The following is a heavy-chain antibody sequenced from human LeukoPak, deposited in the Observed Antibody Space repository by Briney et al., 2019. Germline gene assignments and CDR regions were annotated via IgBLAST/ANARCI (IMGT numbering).Heavy chain of an antibody. CDR1: GFTFSSYS. D-gene: IGHD6-19*01. V-gene: IGHV3-21*04. J-gene: IGHJ3*02. CDR3: AKARSSGWYRPTATNDAFDI. CDR2: ISSSSSYI. Sequence: GGSLRLSCAASGFTFSSYSMNWVRQAPGKGLGWVSSISSSSSYIYYADSVKGRLTISRDNAKNSLYLQMNSLRAEDTAVYYCAKARSSGWYRPTATNDAFDIWGQGTMVTVSS.